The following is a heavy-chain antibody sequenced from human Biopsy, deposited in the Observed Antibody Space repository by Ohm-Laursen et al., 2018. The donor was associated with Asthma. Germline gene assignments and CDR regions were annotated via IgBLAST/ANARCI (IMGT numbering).Heavy chain of an antibody. Sequence: TQTLTLTFTFSGFSLKIGAVGVGWIRQPPGKAPECLAVIYWIDDKYYSPSLRNRLTVSKDTSRNRVVLAMTNMEPRDTATYFCARTIRLEDFLTGSFTSYFDNWDLGTQVSVSS. CDR2: IYWIDDK. D-gene: IGHD3/OR15-3a*01. CDR1: GFSLKIGAVG. J-gene: IGHJ4*01. CDR3: ARTIRLEDFLTGSFTSYFDN. V-gene: IGHV2-5*01.